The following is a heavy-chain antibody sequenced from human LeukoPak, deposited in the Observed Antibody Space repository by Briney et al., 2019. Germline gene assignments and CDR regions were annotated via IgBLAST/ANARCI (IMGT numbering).Heavy chain of an antibody. J-gene: IGHJ3*02. V-gene: IGHV4-38-2*01. CDR1: GYSISSGYY. D-gene: IGHD3-10*01. Sequence: SETLSLTCAVSGYSISSGYYWGWIRQPPGKGLEWIGSIYHSGSTYYNPSLKSRVTISVDTSKNQFSLKLSSVTAADTAVYYCARGISGSWIDIWGQGTMVTVSS. CDR2: IYHSGST. CDR3: ARGISGSWIDI.